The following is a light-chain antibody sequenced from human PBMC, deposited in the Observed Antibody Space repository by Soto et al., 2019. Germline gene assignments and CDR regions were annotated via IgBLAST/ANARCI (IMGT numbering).Light chain of an antibody. Sequence: EIQMTQSPSTLSASVGDRVTITCRASQSISSWLAWYQQKPGKAPKLLIYDASSLESGVPSRFSGSGSGTEFTLTISSLQPDDFAPSYCQQYNSYSPDTFGQGTTLEIK. J-gene: IGKJ2*01. CDR1: QSISSW. CDR2: DAS. V-gene: IGKV1-5*01. CDR3: QQYNSYSPDT.